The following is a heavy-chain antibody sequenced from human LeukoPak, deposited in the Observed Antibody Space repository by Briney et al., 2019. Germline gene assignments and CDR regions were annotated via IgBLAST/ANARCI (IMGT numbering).Heavy chain of an antibody. D-gene: IGHD3-10*01. CDR3: ARGDGAADAFDI. CDR2: IYTSGST. J-gene: IGHJ3*02. CDR1: CGSISSYY. Sequence: SETLSLTCTVSCGSISSYYWSWIRQPAGKGLEWIGRIYTSGSTNYNPSLKSRVTMSVDTSKNQFALKLSSVTAADTAVYYCARGDGAADAFDIWGQGTMVTVSS. V-gene: IGHV4-4*07.